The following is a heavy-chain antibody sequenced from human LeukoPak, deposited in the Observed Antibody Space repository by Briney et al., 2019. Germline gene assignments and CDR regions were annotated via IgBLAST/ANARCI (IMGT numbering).Heavy chain of an antibody. J-gene: IGHJ6*04. CDR2: ISYDGSNK. V-gene: IGHV3-30*04. CDR1: GFTFSSYA. D-gene: IGHD2-15*01. Sequence: PGRSLRLSCAASGFTFSSYAMHWVRQAPGKGLEWVAVISYDGSNKYYADSVKGRFTISRDNSKNTLYLQMNSLRAEDTAVYYCARVRCSGGSCYLTNGMDVWGKGTTVTVSS. CDR3: ARVRCSGGSCYLTNGMDV.